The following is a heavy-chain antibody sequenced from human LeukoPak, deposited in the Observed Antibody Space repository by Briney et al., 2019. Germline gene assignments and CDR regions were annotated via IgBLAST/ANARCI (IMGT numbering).Heavy chain of an antibody. CDR3: AKVPSSGWYALGY. CDR2: ISGSGGST. V-gene: IGHV3-23*01. Sequence: GGSPRLSCAASGFTFSSYCMNWVRQAPGKGLEWVSSISGSGGSTYYADSVKGRFTISRDNSKNSLYLQMNSLRAEDTAVYYCAKVPSSGWYALGYWSQGTLVTVSS. J-gene: IGHJ4*02. D-gene: IGHD6-19*01. CDR1: GFTFSSYC.